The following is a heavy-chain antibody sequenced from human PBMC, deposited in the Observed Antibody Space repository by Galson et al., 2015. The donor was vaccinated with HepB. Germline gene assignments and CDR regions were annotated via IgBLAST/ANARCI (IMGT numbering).Heavy chain of an antibody. Sequence: SLRLSCAASGFTFSDYSMNWVRQAPGKGLEWVSYLSKSDGTTWYADSVKGRFTISRDNAKDSLYLQMNSLRDEDTAVYYCARDVTGAASYWGQGTLVSVSS. CDR3: ARDVTGAASY. V-gene: IGHV3-48*02. D-gene: IGHD1-20*01. CDR1: GFTFSDYS. J-gene: IGHJ4*02. CDR2: LSKSDGTT.